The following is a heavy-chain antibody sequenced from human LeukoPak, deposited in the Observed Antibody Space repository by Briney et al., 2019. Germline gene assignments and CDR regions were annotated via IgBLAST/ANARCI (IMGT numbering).Heavy chain of an antibody. J-gene: IGHJ4*02. Sequence: GASVKVSCKASGYTFTSCGISWVRQAPGQGLEWMGWISGYNGNTDYAQKLQGRVTMTTDTSTSTAYMELRSLRSDDTAVYYCARDRLIRYYYGSGSLYWGQGTLVTVSS. CDR1: GYTFTSCG. CDR2: ISGYNGNT. V-gene: IGHV1-18*01. D-gene: IGHD3-10*01. CDR3: ARDRLIRYYYGSGSLY.